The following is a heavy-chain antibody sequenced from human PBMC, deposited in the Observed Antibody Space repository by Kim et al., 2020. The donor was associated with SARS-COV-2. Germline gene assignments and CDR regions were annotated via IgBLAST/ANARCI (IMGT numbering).Heavy chain of an antibody. J-gene: IGHJ4*02. CDR2: IWYDGSNK. CDR3: ARDAEGSGSYSNGEPGYFDY. CDR1: GFTFSSYG. V-gene: IGHV3-33*01. Sequence: GGSLRLSCAASGFTFSSYGMHWVRQAPGKGLEWVAVIWYDGSNKYYADSVKGRFTISRDNSKNTLYLQMNSLRAEDTAVYYCARDAEGSGSYSNGEPGYFDYWGQRTLVIVAS. D-gene: IGHD3-10*01.